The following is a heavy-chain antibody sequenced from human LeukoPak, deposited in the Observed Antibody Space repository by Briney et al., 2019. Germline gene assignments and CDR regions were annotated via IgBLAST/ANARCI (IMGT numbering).Heavy chain of an antibody. CDR1: GFTFSNYA. CDR3: TTERGLGDYDAFDI. D-gene: IGHD4-17*01. J-gene: IGHJ3*02. V-gene: IGHV3-15*01. CDR2: MKSKTHGGRT. Sequence: GGSLRLSCTGSGFTFSNYAMSWVRQPPGKGLEWVGRMKSKTHGGRTDYAPPVKGRFTNSRDDSNNTLYLQMDSLKTQGTAVYYCTTERGLGDYDAFDIWGQGTMVSVSS.